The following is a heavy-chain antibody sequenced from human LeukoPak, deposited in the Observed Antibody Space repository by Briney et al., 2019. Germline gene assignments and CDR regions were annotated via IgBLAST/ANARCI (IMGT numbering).Heavy chain of an antibody. CDR3: TTDLQDY. V-gene: IGHV3-15*01. CDR1: GLPQCSYE. J-gene: IGHJ4*02. Sequence: PGGPLRLSCAASGLPQCSYEVLCLPRSPGKGLEWVGRVKSKTDGGTTDYGAPVKGRFTISRDDSKNTLYLQMNSLKTEDTAVYYCTTDLQDYWGQGTLVTVSS. CDR2: VKSKTDGGTT.